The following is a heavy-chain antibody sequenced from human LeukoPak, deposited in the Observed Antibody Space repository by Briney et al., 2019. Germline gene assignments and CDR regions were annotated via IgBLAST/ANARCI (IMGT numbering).Heavy chain of an antibody. CDR2: IRKKSKGYTT. CDR1: GFTFSDYY. J-gene: IGHJ4*02. Sequence: PGGSLRLSCGASGFTFSDYYMDWVRQAPGKGLDWVGRIRKKSKGYTTEYAASVKGRFTISRDDSKNTLYLQMNSLKTEDTAVYYCTTTYYYGSGSYYYYWGQGTLVTVSS. V-gene: IGHV3-72*01. CDR3: TTTYYYGSGSYYYY. D-gene: IGHD3-10*01.